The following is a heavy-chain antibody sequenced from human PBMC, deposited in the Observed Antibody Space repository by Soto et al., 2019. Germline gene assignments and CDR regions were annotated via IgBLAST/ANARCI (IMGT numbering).Heavy chain of an antibody. J-gene: IGHJ6*02. CDR2: IKQDGSEK. D-gene: IGHD3-16*02. CDR3: ARDSRYVWGSYRYYYYGMDV. CDR1: GFTFSSYW. Sequence: RLSCAASGFTFSSYWMSWVRQAPGKGLEWVANIKQDGSEKYYVDSVKGRFTISRDNAKNSLYLQMNSLRAEDTAVYYCARDSRYVWGSYRYYYYGMDVWGQGTTVTVSS. V-gene: IGHV3-7*01.